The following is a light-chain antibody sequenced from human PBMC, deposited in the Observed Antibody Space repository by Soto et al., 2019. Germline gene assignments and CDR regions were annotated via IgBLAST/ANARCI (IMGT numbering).Light chain of an antibody. Sequence: EIVLTQSPGTLSLSPGERATLSCRASQSVSSSYLAWYRQKPGHGPRLLIYGASRRATGIPDRFSATESGTDFTLTISSLEPEDFAVYFCQQYDSTPWTFGQGTKVDIK. CDR2: GAS. CDR3: QQYDSTPWT. CDR1: QSVSSSY. J-gene: IGKJ1*01. V-gene: IGKV3-20*01.